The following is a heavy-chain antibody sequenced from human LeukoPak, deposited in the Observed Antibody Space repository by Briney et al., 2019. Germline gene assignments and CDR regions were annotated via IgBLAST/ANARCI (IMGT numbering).Heavy chain of an antibody. CDR2: INHSGST. J-gene: IGHJ5*02. D-gene: IGHD2-2*01. CDR1: GYSISSGYY. Sequence: SETLSLTCTVSGYSISSGYYWSWIRQPPGKGLEWIGEINHSGSTNYNPSLKSRVTISVDTSKNQFSLKLSSVTAADTAVYYCARYGIVVVPAAIKRNWFDPWGQGTLVTVSS. CDR3: ARYGIVVVPAAIKRNWFDP. V-gene: IGHV4-34*01.